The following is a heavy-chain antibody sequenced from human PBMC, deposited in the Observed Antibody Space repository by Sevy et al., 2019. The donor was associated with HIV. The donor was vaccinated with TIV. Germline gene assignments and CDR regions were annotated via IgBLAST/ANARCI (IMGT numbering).Heavy chain of an antibody. V-gene: IGHV3-9*01. Sequence: GGSLRLSCAGSGFTFGDYAMHWVRQVPGKGLEWVSGISWNSGALDHADSVRGRFTISRDNAKSSIYLQITRLRLEDTGLYYWARAKGYCVVERCYGGSVNAFDLWGQGTMVTVSS. D-gene: IGHD2-15*01. CDR3: ARAKGYCVVERCYGGSVNAFDL. CDR1: GFTFGDYA. CDR2: ISWNSGAL. J-gene: IGHJ3*01.